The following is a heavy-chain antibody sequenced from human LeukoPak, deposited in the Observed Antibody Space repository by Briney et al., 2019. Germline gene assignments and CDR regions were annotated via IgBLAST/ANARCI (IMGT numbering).Heavy chain of an antibody. CDR2: FSSSGSTT. V-gene: IGHV3-23*01. CDR3: AKYQQASSRRFDY. Sequence: GGSLRLSRAASGFTFSSYAMSWVRQAPGKGLEWVSVFSSSGSTTYYADSVKGRFTISRDNSKNTLYLQMSSLRAEDTAVYYCAKYQQASSRRFDYWGQGTLVTVSS. D-gene: IGHD6-6*01. J-gene: IGHJ4*02. CDR1: GFTFSSYA.